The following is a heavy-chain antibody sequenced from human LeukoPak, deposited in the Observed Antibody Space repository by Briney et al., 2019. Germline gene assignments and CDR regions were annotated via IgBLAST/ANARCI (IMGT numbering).Heavy chain of an antibody. J-gene: IGHJ4*02. CDR2: IYYSGST. CDR1: GFTFSDYY. CDR3: ASHKGF. Sequence: GSLRLSCAASGFTFSDYYMSWIRQAPGKGLEWIGYIYYSGSTNYNPSLKSRVTISVDTSKSQFSLKLSSVTAADTAVYYCASHKGFWGQGTLVTVSS. V-gene: IGHV4-59*01.